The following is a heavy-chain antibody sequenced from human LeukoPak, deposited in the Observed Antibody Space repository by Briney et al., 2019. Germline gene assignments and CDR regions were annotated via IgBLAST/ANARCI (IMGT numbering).Heavy chain of an antibody. V-gene: IGHV3-48*03. CDR3: AKGGSYRFDY. J-gene: IGHJ4*02. D-gene: IGHD1-26*01. Sequence: GGSLRLSCAASGFTFSSYEMNWVRQAPGKGLEWVSYISSSGSTIYYADSVKGRFAISRDNAKNSLYLQMNSLRAEDTAVYYCAKGGSYRFDYWGQGTLVTISS. CDR1: GFTFSSYE. CDR2: ISSSGSTI.